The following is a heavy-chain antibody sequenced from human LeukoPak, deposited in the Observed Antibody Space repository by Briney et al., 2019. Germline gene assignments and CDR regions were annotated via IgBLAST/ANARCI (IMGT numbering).Heavy chain of an antibody. V-gene: IGHV1-18*01. D-gene: IGHD2-21*01. CDR2: ISGYNGDA. J-gene: IGHJ5*02. Sequence: ASVRVSCKASGYTFTAFGIGWVRQAPGQGREWMGWISGYNGDATYAQKVQGRVTLSTDTPTSTVYMELRSLRSDDTAVYYCAKSGDGNWFETWGQGTLVSVSS. CDR3: AKSGDGNWFET. CDR1: GYTFTAFG.